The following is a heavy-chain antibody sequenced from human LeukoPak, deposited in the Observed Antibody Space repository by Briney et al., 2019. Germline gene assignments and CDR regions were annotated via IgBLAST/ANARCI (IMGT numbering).Heavy chain of an antibody. CDR3: ARGNTMVRGVIGVNWFDP. CDR1: GYTFTSYY. V-gene: IGHV1-46*01. CDR2: INPSGGST. D-gene: IGHD3-10*01. Sequence: GASVKVSCXASGYTFTSYYMHWVRQAPGQGLEWMGIINPSGGSTSYAQKFQGRVTMTRDTSTSTVYMELSSLGSEDTAVYYCARGNTMVRGVIGVNWFDPWGQGTLVTVSS. J-gene: IGHJ5*02.